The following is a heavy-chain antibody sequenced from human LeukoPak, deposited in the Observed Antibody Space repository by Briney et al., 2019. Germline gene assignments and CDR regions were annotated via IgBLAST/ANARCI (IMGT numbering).Heavy chain of an antibody. V-gene: IGHV3-7*01. J-gene: IGHJ4*02. Sequence: GGSLRLSCAASGFTFNNHWMSWVRQAPGKGLEWVANIKQVVSENHSVDSVKGRFTISRDNAKNSLYLQMNSLRAEDTAVYYCARRGAVGATLGRRKYFFDYWGQGTLVSVSS. CDR3: ARRGAVGATLGRRKYFFDY. CDR1: GFTFNNHW. D-gene: IGHD1-26*01. CDR2: IKQVVSEN.